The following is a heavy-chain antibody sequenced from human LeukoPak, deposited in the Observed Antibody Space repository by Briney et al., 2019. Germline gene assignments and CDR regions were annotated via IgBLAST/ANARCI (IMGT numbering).Heavy chain of an antibody. CDR3: ARRTRFTSNWFDP. Sequence: ASVKVSCKASGGTFSSYAISWVRQAPGQGLEWMGIINPSGGSTSYAQKFQGRVTMTRDTSTSTVYMELSSLRSEDTAVYYCARRTRFTSNWFDPWGQGTLVTVSS. J-gene: IGHJ5*02. CDR1: GGTFSSYA. V-gene: IGHV1-46*01. CDR2: INPSGGST. D-gene: IGHD2/OR15-2a*01.